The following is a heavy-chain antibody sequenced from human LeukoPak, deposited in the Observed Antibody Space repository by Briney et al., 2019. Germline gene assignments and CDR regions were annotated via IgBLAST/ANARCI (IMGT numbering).Heavy chain of an antibody. Sequence: QPGGSLRLSCAASGFTFSSYAMSWVRQPPGKGLEWLSSISGSGSSTYYADSVKGRFTISRDNSKNTLYLQMNSLRAEDTAVYYCANDTVAVAALFDPWGQGTLVTVSS. D-gene: IGHD6-19*01. CDR1: GFTFSSYA. V-gene: IGHV3-23*01. CDR2: ISGSGSST. J-gene: IGHJ5*02. CDR3: ANDTVAVAALFDP.